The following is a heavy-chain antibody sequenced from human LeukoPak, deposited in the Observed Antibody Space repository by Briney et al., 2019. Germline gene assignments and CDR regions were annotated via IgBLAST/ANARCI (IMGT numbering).Heavy chain of an antibody. CDR2: IYWHDDK. D-gene: IGHD6-13*01. V-gene: IGHV2-5*01. J-gene: IGHJ4*02. CDR3: AQFIAAAGTGNVPWRY. CDR1: RFSLSTSGVG. Sequence: GPTLVNPTQTLTLTCTFSRFSLSTSGVGVGWMRQPPGKALEWLALIYWHDDKRCSPSLKSRITITKDTSKNQVILSMTNMDPVDTGTYYCAQFIAAAGTGNVPWRYWGQGTLVTVSS.